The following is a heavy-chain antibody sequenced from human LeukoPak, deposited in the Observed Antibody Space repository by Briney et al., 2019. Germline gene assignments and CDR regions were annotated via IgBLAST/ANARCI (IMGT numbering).Heavy chain of an antibody. CDR3: TREPNDYGDNGRHY. CDR1: GISFSGYF. D-gene: IGHD4-17*01. V-gene: IGHV3-11*01. J-gene: IGHJ4*02. Sequence: GGSLRLSCAASGISFSGYFMSWIRQAPGKGLEWVAYLSNSGSSIYYAASVKGRFTISRDNANNSLFLQMNSLGVDDTALYYCTREPNDYGDNGRHYWGQGTLVTVSS. CDR2: LSNSGSSI.